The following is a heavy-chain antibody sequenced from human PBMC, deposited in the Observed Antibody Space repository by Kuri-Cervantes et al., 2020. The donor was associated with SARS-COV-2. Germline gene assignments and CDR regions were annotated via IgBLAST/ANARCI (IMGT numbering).Heavy chain of an antibody. J-gene: IGHJ5*02. CDR1: GFTFSDFY. Sequence: GESLKISCAASGFTFSDFYMSWIRQAPGKGLEWISYISGSGTYTNYADSVKGRFTMSRDNAKKSVYLQMNRLRAEDTAVYYCASFGGGGSDGGFDPWGQGTLVTVSS. CDR3: ASFGGGGSDGGFDP. V-gene: IGHV3-11*06. CDR2: ISGSGTYT. D-gene: IGHD3-16*01.